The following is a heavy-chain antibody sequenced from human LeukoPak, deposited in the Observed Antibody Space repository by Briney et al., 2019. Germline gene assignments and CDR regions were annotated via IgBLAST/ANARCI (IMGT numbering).Heavy chain of an antibody. J-gene: IGHJ4*02. CDR2: IYAGDSDT. D-gene: IGHD1-26*01. CDR3: ARQARELTFDY. Sequence: GESLKISCKGPGYSFTSYWIGWVRQMPGKGLEWLGIIYAGDSDTRYSPSFQGQVTISVDKSISTAYLQWSSLKASDTAMYYCARQARELTFDYWGQGTLVTVSS. CDR1: GYSFTSYW. V-gene: IGHV5-51*01.